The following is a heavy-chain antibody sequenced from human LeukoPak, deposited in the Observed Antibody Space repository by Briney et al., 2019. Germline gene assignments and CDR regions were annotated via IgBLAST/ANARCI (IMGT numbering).Heavy chain of an antibody. Sequence: GGSLRLSCAASGFSFSTYAMSWVRQAPGKGLEWVSAISATGGSTYYADSVKGRFTISRDNSKNTLYLQINTLRAEDTAVYYCANRPLDSWGQGTLVTVSS. CDR3: ANRPLDS. J-gene: IGHJ4*02. CDR1: GFSFSTYA. V-gene: IGHV3-23*01. CDR2: ISATGGST.